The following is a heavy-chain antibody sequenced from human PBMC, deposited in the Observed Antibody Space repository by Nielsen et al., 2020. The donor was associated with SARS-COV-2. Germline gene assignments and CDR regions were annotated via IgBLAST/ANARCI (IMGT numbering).Heavy chain of an antibody. CDR1: GFTFGYYA. J-gene: IGHJ5*02. CDR2: IRSKAYGGTT. D-gene: IGHD1-26*01. Sequence: GESLKISCTASGFTFGYYAMSWVRQAPGKGLEWVGFIRSKAYGGTTEYAASVKGRFTISRDDSKSIAYLQMNSLKTEDTAVYYCTRGVGDPWGQGTLVTVSS. V-gene: IGHV3-49*04. CDR3: TRGVGDP.